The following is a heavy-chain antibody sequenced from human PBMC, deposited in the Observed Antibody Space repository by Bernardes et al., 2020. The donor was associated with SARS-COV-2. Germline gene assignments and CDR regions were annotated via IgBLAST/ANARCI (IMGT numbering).Heavy chain of an antibody. V-gene: IGHV3-21*01. D-gene: IGHD2-15*01. CDR1: GFTFRSYS. CDR2: ISSSSSYI. CDR3: ARVGYCSGGSCFAGRGWFDP. J-gene: IGHJ5*02. Sequence: VGSLIRSCAASGFTFRSYSMNWVRQAPGQGLEWVSSISSSSSYIYYADSVKGRFTISRDNAKNSLYLQMNSLRAEDTAVYYCARVGYCSGGSCFAGRGWFDPWGQGTLVTVSS.